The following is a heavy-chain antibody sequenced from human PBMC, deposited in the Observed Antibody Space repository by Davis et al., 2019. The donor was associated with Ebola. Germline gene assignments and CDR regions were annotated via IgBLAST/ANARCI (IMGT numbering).Heavy chain of an antibody. CDR2: IYNSEST. CDR3: ARVLSGYYYYYMDV. V-gene: IGHV4-31*03. Sequence: MPSETLSLTCTVSGGSISSGGYYWTWIRQHPGKGLEWIGYIYNSESTYYNPSLKSRVIISVDTSKNQFSLKLSSVTAADTAVYYCARVLSGYYYYYMDVWGKGTTVTVSS. CDR1: GGSISSGGYY. J-gene: IGHJ6*03.